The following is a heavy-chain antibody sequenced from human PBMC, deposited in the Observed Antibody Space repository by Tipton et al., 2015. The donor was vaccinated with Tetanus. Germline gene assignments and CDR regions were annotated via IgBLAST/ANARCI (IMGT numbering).Heavy chain of an antibody. V-gene: IGHV1-69*13. Sequence: QLVQSGAEVKEPGASVKVSCKASGYNFVNFGISWMRQAPGQGLEWMGGIIPSLGSTTYAPKFQGRITITADEVTTTAYMEVSSLTSEDTAVFYCARGGSYLGIYYYYAMDVWGRGTTVTVSS. CDR1: GYNFVNFG. CDR2: IIPSLGST. CDR3: ARGGSYLGIYYYYAMDV. D-gene: IGHD1-26*01. J-gene: IGHJ6*01.